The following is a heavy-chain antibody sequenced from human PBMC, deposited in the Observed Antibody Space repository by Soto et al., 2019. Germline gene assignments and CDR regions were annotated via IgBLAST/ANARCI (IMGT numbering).Heavy chain of an antibody. V-gene: IGHV4-30-4*01. CDR2: IYYSGST. Sequence: QVQLQESGPGLVKPSQTLSLTCTVSGGSISSGDYYWSWIRQPPGKGLEWIGYIYYSGSTYYNPFLKSRVTLPVDTSKNQFSLKLRSVTAADTAVYYCEGYCSGGSCYGRDYWGQGTLVTVSS. CDR1: GGSISSGDYY. CDR3: EGYCSGGSCYGRDY. J-gene: IGHJ4*02. D-gene: IGHD2-15*01.